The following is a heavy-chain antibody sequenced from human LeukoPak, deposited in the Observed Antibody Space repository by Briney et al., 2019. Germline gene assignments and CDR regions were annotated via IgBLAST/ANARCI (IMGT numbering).Heavy chain of an antibody. CDR3: ARYYCSSTSCYYSY. D-gene: IGHD2-2*01. V-gene: IGHV3-7*01. J-gene: IGHJ4*02. Sequence: GGSLRLSCAASGFTFSSYSMNWVRQAPGKGLEWVANIKQDGSEKYYVDSVKGRFTISRDNAKNSLYLQMNSLRAEDTAVYYCARYYCSSTSCYYSYWGQGTLVTVSS. CDR1: GFTFSSYS. CDR2: IKQDGSEK.